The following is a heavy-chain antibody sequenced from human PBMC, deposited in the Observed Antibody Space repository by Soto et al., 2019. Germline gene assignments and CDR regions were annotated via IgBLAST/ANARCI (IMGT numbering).Heavy chain of an antibody. CDR3: ARAAYYDYVWGSYRYTGLPFDY. CDR2: IKQDGSEK. V-gene: IGHV3-7*01. CDR1: GFTFSSYW. Sequence: GGLRLSCAASGFTFSSYWMSWVRQAPGKGLEWVANIKQDGSEKYYVDSVKGRFTISRDNAKNSLYLQMNSLRAEDTAVYYCARAAYYDYVWGSYRYTGLPFDYWGQGTLVTVSS. D-gene: IGHD3-16*02. J-gene: IGHJ4*02.